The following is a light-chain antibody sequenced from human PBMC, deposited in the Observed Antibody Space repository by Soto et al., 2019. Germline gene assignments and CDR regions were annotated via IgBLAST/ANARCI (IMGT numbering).Light chain of an antibody. J-gene: IGLJ1*01. V-gene: IGLV2-14*01. CDR3: TSFTSSTTYV. CDR1: SXDVGGYNY. Sequence: QSALTQPASVSGSPGQSITICCTGTSXDVGGYNYVCWYQHHPGKAPKLIISEVSNRPSGVSDRFSGSKSGNTASLTISGLQPEDEADYYCTSFTSSTTYVFGTGTRSPS. CDR2: EVS.